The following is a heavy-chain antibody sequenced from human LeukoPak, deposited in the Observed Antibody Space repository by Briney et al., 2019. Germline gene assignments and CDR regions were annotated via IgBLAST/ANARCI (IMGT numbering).Heavy chain of an antibody. CDR3: AKGSGGSCHSATDY. CDR1: GFSFSSYA. D-gene: IGHD2-15*01. CDR2: ICGSSSST. J-gene: IGHJ4*02. Sequence: PGGSLRLSCAASGFSFSSYAMNWVRQAPGKGLEWVSVICGSSSSTYYVDSVKGRFTISRDNSKNTLYLQMNSLRAEDTAIYHCAKGSGGSCHSATDYWGQGTLVTVSS. V-gene: IGHV3-23*01.